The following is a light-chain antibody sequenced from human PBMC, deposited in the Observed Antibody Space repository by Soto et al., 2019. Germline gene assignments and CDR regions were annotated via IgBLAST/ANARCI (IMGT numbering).Light chain of an antibody. CDR3: QQSYCTPCT. CDR2: AAS. J-gene: IGKJ4*01. V-gene: IGKV1-39*01. CDR1: QSISNN. Sequence: DIQMTQSPSSLSASAGDRVTITCRASQSISNNLNWYQQKPGKAPKVLICAASILQSAIPSRFSGSGSGTDIAFTISSLQPEDFATYSCQQSYCTPCTFGGGTKVEIK.